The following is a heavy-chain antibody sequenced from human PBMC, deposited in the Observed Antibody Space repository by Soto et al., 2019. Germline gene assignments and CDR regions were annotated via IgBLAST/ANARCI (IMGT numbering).Heavy chain of an antibody. V-gene: IGHV3-9*01. CDR3: AKDGDYGGTLGHYFDY. CDR1: GFTFDDYA. D-gene: IGHD2-15*01. J-gene: IGHJ4*02. Sequence: EVQLVESGGGLVQPGRSLRLSCAASGFTFDDYAMHWVRQAPGKGLEWVSGISWNSGSIGYADSAKGRFTISRDNANYSLYLQMNSLRAEDTALYSCAKDGDYGGTLGHYFDYWCQGTLVTVSS. CDR2: ISWNSGSI.